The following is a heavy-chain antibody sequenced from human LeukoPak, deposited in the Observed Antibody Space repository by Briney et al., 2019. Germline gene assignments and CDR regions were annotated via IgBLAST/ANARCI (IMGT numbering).Heavy chain of an antibody. CDR3: TRGGLPAGFDL. CDR2: ISGSGGST. J-gene: IGHJ2*01. D-gene: IGHD3-10*01. V-gene: IGHV3-23*01. CDR1: GFTFSSYA. Sequence: PGGSLRLSCAASGFTFSSYAMSWVRQAPGKGLEWVSAISGSGGSTYYADSVKGRFTISRDNSKNTLYLRMNSLRAEDTAVYYCTRGGLPAGFDLWGRGTLVTVSS.